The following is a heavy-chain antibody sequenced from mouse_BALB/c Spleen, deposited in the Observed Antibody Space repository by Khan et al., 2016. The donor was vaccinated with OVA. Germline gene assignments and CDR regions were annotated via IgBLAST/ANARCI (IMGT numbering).Heavy chain of an antibody. CDR2: IDPPNDNT. CDR1: GFNIKDTY. V-gene: IGHV14-3*02. J-gene: IGHJ3*01. CDR3: ASLYYRSAWFTY. D-gene: IGHD2-14*01. Sequence: VRLQQSGAELVKPGASVKLSCTTSGFNIKDTYIHWVKQRPEQGLEWIGRIDPPNDNTKYAPKFQGKATITADTSSNTASLQLSSLTSEDTAVYYCASLYYRSAWFTYWGQGTLVTVSA.